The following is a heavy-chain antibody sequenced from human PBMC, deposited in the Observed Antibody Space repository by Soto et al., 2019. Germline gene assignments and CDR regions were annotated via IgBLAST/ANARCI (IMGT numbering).Heavy chain of an antibody. Sequence: PGGSLSLSCGASGSIFDDYAMTWVRHSPGKGLEWLSRISAHGYCAYYAHSIEGRFTISTDKYRNTVSLQRESLRAEDTAVYSSDKDSKQLWSDFDYGGHGTLVTVAS. CDR2: ISAHGYCA. V-gene: IGHV3-23*01. CDR1: GSIFDDYA. CDR3: DKDSKQLWSDFDY. J-gene: IGHJ4*01. D-gene: IGHD1-1*01.